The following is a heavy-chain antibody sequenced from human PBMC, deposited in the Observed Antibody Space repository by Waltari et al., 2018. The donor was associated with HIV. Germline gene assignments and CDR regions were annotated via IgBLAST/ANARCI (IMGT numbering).Heavy chain of an antibody. CDR1: GFTFSSSS. J-gene: IGHJ4*02. CDR2: ISSSSSTI. V-gene: IGHV3-48*01. CDR3: ARGTPYYFDY. Sequence: EVQLVESGGGLVQPGGSLSLSCAASGFTFSSSSMNWVRQAPGKGLEWVSYISSSSSTIYYADSVKGRFTISRDNAKNSLYLQINSLRAEDTAVYYCARGTPYYFDYWGQGTLVTVSS.